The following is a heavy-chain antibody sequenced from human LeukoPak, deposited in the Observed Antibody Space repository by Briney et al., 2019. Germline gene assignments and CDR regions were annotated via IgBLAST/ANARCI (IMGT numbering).Heavy chain of an antibody. CDR2: ISTSGTTI. CDR3: AREYSSSWYEYAFDI. D-gene: IGHD6-13*01. CDR1: GFTFSSYG. Sequence: PGGSLRLSCAASGFTFSSYGMNWVRQAPGKGLEWVSYISTSGTTIYYSDSVKGRFTISRYNAKNSLYLQMNSLRAEDTAVYYCAREYSSSWYEYAFDIWGQGTMVTVSS. J-gene: IGHJ3*02. V-gene: IGHV3-48*04.